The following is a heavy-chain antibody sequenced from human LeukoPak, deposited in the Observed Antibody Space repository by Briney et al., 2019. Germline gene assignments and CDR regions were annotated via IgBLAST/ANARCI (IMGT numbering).Heavy chain of an antibody. V-gene: IGHV3-15*01. CDR1: VFTFSNAW. J-gene: IGHJ4*02. CDR3: TSGYSFPAPLDY. Sequence: GGSLRLSCAASVFTFSNAWMSCVRQAPGKGLEWVGRIKSKTDGGTTDYAAPVKGRFTISRDDSKNTLYLQMNSLKTEDTAVYYCTSGYSFPAPLDYWGQGTLVTVSS. CDR2: IKSKTDGGTT. D-gene: IGHD5-18*01.